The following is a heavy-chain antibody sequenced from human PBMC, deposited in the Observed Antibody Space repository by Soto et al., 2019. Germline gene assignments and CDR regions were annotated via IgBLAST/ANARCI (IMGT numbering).Heavy chain of an antibody. V-gene: IGHV3-30*03. J-gene: IGHJ4*02. CDR3: VREEFEDGRGHFTN. CDR1: GFTFSASV. CDR2: LSYGATNK. D-gene: IGHD3-3*01. Sequence: QVLLVESGGGVVQPGGSLRLSCAASGFTFSASVMHWVRQAPGKGLEWMAILSYGATNKYYADSVKGRFTVSRDISESTLYLQMDSLRTEDTAVYYCVREEFEDGRGHFTNWGQGTLVSVSS.